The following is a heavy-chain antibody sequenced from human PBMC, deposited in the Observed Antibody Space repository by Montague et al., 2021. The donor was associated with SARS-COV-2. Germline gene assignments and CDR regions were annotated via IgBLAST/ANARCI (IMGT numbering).Heavy chain of an antibody. D-gene: IGHD7-27*01. Sequence: SLRVSCKVSGYSLTELPMHWVRQAPGKGLEWMGGVDPEDGKTIYXQNFQGRLTIAEDTSADTAYMELSSLRSDDTAVYYCATSADWGSTGRFDFWGQGTLVTVSS. CDR1: GYSLTELP. CDR2: VDPEDGKT. V-gene: IGHV1-24*01. CDR3: ATSADWGSTGRFDF. J-gene: IGHJ4*02.